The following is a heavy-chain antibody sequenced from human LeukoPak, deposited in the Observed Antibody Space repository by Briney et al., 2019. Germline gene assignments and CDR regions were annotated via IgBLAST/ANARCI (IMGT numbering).Heavy chain of an antibody. CDR1: GGSFSGYY. CDR3: ARLSRDGYNYRVYEWYPENAYSFEY. V-gene: IGHV4-34*01. J-gene: IGHJ4*02. CDR2: INHSGST. D-gene: IGHD5-24*01. Sequence: SETLSLTCAVYGGSFSGYYWSWIRQPPGKGLEWIGEINHSGSTNYNPPLKSRVTISVDTSKNQFSSKLSSVTDADTAVYYCARLSRDGYNYRVYEWYPENAYSFEYWGQGTLVTVSS.